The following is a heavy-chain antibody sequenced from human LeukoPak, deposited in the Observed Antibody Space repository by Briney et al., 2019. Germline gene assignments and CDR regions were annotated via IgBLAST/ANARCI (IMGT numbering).Heavy chain of an antibody. J-gene: IGHJ4*02. Sequence: SVKVSCKASGGTFSSYTISWVRQAPGQGLEWMGRIIPILGIANYAQKFQGRVTITADKSTSTAYMELSSLRSEDTAVYYCASEYCSGGSCYGGRSDYWGQGTLVTVSS. CDR3: ASEYCSGGSCYGGRSDY. CDR1: GGTFSSYT. D-gene: IGHD2-15*01. CDR2: IIPILGIA. V-gene: IGHV1-69*02.